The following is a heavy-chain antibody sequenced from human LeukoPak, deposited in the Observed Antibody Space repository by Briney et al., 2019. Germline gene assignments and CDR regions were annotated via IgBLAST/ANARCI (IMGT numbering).Heavy chain of an antibody. Sequence: GGSLRLSCAASGFTFSSYAMHWVRQAPGKGLEWVAVISYDGSNEYYADSVKGRFTISRDNSKSTLYLQMNSLRAEDTAVYYCARDREDYYDTWGAFDIWGQGTMVTVSS. D-gene: IGHD3-22*01. CDR3: ARDREDYYDTWGAFDI. V-gene: IGHV3-30-3*01. J-gene: IGHJ3*02. CDR2: ISYDGSNE. CDR1: GFTFSSYA.